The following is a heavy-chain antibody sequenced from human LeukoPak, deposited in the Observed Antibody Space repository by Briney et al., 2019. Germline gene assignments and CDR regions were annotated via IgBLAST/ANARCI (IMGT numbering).Heavy chain of an antibody. CDR2: ISYDGSNK. V-gene: IGHV3-30-3*01. CDR1: GFTFSSYA. Sequence: PGRSLRLSCAASGFTFSSYAMHWVRQAPGKGLEWVAVISYDGSNKYYADSVKGRFTISRDNSKNTLYLQMSSLRAEDTAVYYCARGEIWFGESPSFDYWGQGTLVTVSS. D-gene: IGHD3-10*01. CDR3: ARGEIWFGESPSFDY. J-gene: IGHJ4*02.